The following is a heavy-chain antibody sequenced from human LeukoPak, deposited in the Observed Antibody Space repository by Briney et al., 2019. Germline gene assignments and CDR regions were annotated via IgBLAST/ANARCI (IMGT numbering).Heavy chain of an antibody. Sequence: GGSLRLSCAASGFTFSSYWMSWVRQAPGKGLEWVANIKQDGSEKYYVDSVKGRFTISRDNAKNSLYLQMNSLRAEDTAVYYCARDEDLGSYYYYGMDVWGQGTMVTVSS. J-gene: IGHJ6*02. CDR1: GFTFSSYW. V-gene: IGHV3-7*01. CDR2: IKQDGSEK. CDR3: ARDEDLGSYYYYGMDV. D-gene: IGHD1-26*01.